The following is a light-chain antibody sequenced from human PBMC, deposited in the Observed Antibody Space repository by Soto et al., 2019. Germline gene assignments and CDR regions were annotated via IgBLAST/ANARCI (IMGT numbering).Light chain of an antibody. CDR3: SSYGGSNTVV. Sequence: QSALTQPPSASGSPGQSVTISCTGTSSDFDPYNYVSWYQQHPGKAPKVIIYEVTKRSSGVPDRFSGSKSGNTASLTVSGLQTEDEADYYCSSYGGSNTVVFGGGTKLTVL. CDR2: EVT. V-gene: IGLV2-8*01. CDR1: SSDFDPYNY. J-gene: IGLJ2*01.